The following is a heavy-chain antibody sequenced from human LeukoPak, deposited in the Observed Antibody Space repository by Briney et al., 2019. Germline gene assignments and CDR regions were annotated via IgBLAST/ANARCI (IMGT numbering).Heavy chain of an antibody. CDR1: GGSFSAYY. CDR2: IDHSGST. D-gene: IGHD6-13*01. CDR3: AREGIAAAGNWFDP. V-gene: IGHV4-34*01. Sequence: SETLSLTCAVYGGSFSAYYWSWIRQPPGKGLEWIGEIDHSGSTNYNPSLKSRVTVSLDTSKNHFSLKLSSVTAADTAVYYCAREGIAAAGNWFDPWGQGTLVTVSS. J-gene: IGHJ5*02.